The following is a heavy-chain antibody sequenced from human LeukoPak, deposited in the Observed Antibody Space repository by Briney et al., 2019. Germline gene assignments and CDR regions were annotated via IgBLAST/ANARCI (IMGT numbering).Heavy chain of an antibody. D-gene: IGHD6-19*01. J-gene: IGHJ4*02. V-gene: IGHV5-51*01. CDR2: IYPGDSDT. Sequence: GESLEISCKGSGYSFTSYWIGWVRQMPGKGLEWMGIIYPGDSDTRYSPSFQGQVTISADKSISTAYLQWSSLKASDTAMYYCARPLNDYSSGWFPPPYYFDYWGQGTLVTVSS. CDR1: GYSFTSYW. CDR3: ARPLNDYSSGWFPPPYYFDY.